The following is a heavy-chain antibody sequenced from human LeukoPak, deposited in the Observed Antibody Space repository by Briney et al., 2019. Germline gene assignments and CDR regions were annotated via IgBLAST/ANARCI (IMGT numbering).Heavy chain of an antibody. J-gene: IGHJ4*02. Sequence: PSQTLSLTCTVSVGPLSSYYGRWIPQPPGKGLKRMGYTYYCGSTNYHPSLKSRVTISVDTYKNQFSLTLSSVTAADTAVYYCARAEGVWGSYPHYFDYWGQGTLVTVSS. CDR1: VGPLSSYY. CDR2: TYYCGST. CDR3: ARAEGVWGSYPHYFDY. D-gene: IGHD3-16*02. V-gene: IGHV4-59*01.